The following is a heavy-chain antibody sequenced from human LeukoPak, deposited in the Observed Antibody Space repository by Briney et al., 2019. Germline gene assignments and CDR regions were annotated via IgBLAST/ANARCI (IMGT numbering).Heavy chain of an antibody. CDR3: ALSSMVYASIGAFDI. V-gene: IGHV1-18*03. J-gene: IGHJ3*02. CDR1: GYTFTSYG. CDR2: TSAYNGNT. Sequence: ASVKVSCKASGYTFTSYGISWVRQAPGQGLEWMGWTSAYNGNTNYAQKLQGRVTMTTDTSTSTAYMELRSLRSEDMAVYYCALSSMVYASIGAFDIWGQGTMVTVSS. D-gene: IGHD2-8*01.